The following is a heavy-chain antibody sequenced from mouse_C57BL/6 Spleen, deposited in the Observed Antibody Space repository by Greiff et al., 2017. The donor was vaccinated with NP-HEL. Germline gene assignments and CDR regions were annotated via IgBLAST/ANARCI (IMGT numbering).Heavy chain of an antibody. Sequence: VQLQQPGAELVKPGASVKLSCKASGYTFTSYWMHWVKQRPGQGLEWIGMIHPNSGSTNYNEKFKSKATLTVDKSSSTAYMQLSSLKYEECAGYYGASSTGEGRHYWGQGTTLTVAS. CDR1: GYTFTSYW. J-gene: IGHJ2*01. V-gene: IGHV1-64*01. CDR3: ASSTGEGRHY. CDR2: IHPNSGST. D-gene: IGHD1-1*01.